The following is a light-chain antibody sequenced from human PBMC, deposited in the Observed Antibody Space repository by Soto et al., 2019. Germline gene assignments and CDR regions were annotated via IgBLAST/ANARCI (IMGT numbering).Light chain of an antibody. Sequence: QSVLTQPHSVSGAPGQRVTISCTGSSSNIGAGYDVHWYQQLPGTAPKLLIYGNSNRPSGVPDRFSGSKSVTSASLAITGVQAEDEADYYCQAYDSSLSGWVFGGGTKLTV. CDR2: GNS. J-gene: IGLJ3*02. V-gene: IGLV1-40*01. CDR3: QAYDSSLSGWV. CDR1: SSNIGAGYD.